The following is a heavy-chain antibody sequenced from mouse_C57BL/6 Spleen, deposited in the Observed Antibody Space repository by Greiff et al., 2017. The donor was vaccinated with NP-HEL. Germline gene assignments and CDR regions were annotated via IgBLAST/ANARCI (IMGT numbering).Heavy chain of an antibody. V-gene: IGHV1-22*01. Sequence: EVQLQQSGPELVKPGASVKMSCKASGYTFTDYNMHWVKQSHGKSLEWIGYINPNNGGTSYNQKFKGKATLTVNKSSSTAYMELRSLTSEDSAVYYCARGSYGSSYWYFDVWGTGTTVTVSS. CDR3: ARGSYGSSYWYFDV. CDR1: GYTFTDYN. D-gene: IGHD1-1*01. CDR2: INPNNGGT. J-gene: IGHJ1*03.